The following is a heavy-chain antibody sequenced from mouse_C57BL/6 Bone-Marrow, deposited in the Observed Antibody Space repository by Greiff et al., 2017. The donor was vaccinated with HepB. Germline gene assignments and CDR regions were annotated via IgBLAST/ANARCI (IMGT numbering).Heavy chain of an antibody. CDR3: ARLPLPYFDY. CDR1: GFTFSDYG. D-gene: IGHD1-1*01. CDR2: ISSGSSTI. Sequence: EVKLMESGGGLVKPGGSLKLSCAASGFTFSDYGMHWVRQAPEKGLEWVAYISSGSSTIYYADTAKGRFTISRDNAKNTLFLQMTSLRSEDTAMYYCARLPLPYFDYWGQGTTLTVSS. J-gene: IGHJ2*01. V-gene: IGHV5-17*01.